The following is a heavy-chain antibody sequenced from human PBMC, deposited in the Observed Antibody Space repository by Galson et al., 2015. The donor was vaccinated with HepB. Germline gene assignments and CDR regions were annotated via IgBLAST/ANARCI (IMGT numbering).Heavy chain of an antibody. CDR3: ARDWGIAVVGTWWFDP. J-gene: IGHJ5*02. Sequence: SLRLSCAASGFTFSSYGMHWVRQAPGKGLEWVSSISNSGDYINYAESVKGRFTIARDNAKNSVFLQMSSLRVEDAATYLCARDWGIAVVGTWWFDPWGQGTMVTVSS. CDR1: GFTFSSYG. V-gene: IGHV3-21*01. CDR2: ISNSGDYI. D-gene: IGHD6-19*01.